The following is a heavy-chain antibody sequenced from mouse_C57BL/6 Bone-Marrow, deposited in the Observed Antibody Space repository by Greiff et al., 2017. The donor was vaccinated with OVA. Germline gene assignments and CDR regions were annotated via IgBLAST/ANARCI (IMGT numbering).Heavy chain of an antibody. CDR3: ARPYYDFFAD. J-gene: IGHJ3*01. CDR1: GYTFTSYG. D-gene: IGHD2-4*01. V-gene: IGHV1-81*01. CDR2: IYPRSGNT. Sequence: QVQLKESGAELARPGASVKLSCKASGYTFTSYGISWVKQRTGQGLEWIGEIYPRSGNTYYNEKFKGKATLTADKSSSTAYMELRSLTSEDSAVYFCARPYYDFFADWGQGTLVTVSA.